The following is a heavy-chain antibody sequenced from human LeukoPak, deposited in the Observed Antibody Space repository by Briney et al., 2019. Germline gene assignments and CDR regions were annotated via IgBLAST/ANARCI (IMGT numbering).Heavy chain of an antibody. V-gene: IGHV4-4*07. D-gene: IGHD6-13*01. CDR1: GGSISSYY. Sequence: PSETLSLTCSVSGGSISSYYWSWLRQPAGKGLEWIGRTHTSGSSNYNPSLKSRVTMSVDTSKEQFSLKLSSVTAADTAVYYCAREERGGYSSSPRRGSFDIWGQGTMVIVSS. CDR2: THTSGSS. CDR3: AREERGGYSSSPRRGSFDI. J-gene: IGHJ3*02.